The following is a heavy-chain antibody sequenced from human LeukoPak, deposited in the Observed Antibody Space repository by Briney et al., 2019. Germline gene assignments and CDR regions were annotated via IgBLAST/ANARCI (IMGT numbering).Heavy chain of an antibody. J-gene: IGHJ4*02. CDR1: GFTFSSYA. CDR2: ISGSGGST. D-gene: IGHD6-13*01. Sequence: GGSLRLSCAASGFTFSSYAMSWVRQAPGKALEWVSAISGSGGSTYYADSVKGRFTISRDNSKNTLYLQMNSLRAEDTAVYYCAKLSYIAAAAPHFDYWGQGTLVTVSS. V-gene: IGHV3-23*01. CDR3: AKLSYIAAAAPHFDY.